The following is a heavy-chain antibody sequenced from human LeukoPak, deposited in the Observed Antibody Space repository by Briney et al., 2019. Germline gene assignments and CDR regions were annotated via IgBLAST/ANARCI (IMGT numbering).Heavy chain of an antibody. CDR1: GFTLSSYA. CDR3: AKAPVTTCRGAFCYPFDY. J-gene: IGHJ4*02. CDR2: ISDTGNT. D-gene: IGHD2-15*01. V-gene: IGHV3-23*01. Sequence: SGGSLRLSCAAPGFTLSSYAMSWVRQAPGKGLEWVSAISDTGNTYHADSVKGRFTISRDSSKNTLFLQMNRLRPEDAAVYYCAKAPVTTCRGAFCYPFDYWGLGTLVTVSS.